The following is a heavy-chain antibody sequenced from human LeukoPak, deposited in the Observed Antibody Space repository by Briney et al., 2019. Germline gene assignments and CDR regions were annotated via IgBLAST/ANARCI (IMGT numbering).Heavy chain of an antibody. CDR2: ISSDSSSI. CDR1: GFTFSIYS. Sequence: PGGSLRLSCAASGFTFSIYSMNWGRAAPGQGLGSVSNISSDSSSIYYADSVKGRFTISRDNAKNSLYLQMNNLRAEDTAVYYCARERGYCTDTSCYGFDYWGQGILVTVSS. CDR3: ARERGYCTDTSCYGFDY. J-gene: IGHJ4*02. V-gene: IGHV3-48*01. D-gene: IGHD2-2*01.